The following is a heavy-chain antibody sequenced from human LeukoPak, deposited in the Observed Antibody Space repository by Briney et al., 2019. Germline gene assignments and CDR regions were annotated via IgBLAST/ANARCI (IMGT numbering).Heavy chain of an antibody. V-gene: IGHV3-30*18. D-gene: IGHD6-6*01. CDR3: AKHAPLIAARFDY. J-gene: IGHJ4*02. Sequence: PGRSLRLSCAASGITFRSYGMHWVRQAPGKGLEWVAVISYDGSHKYYADSVKGRFSISRDNSKNTLYLQMNSLRAEDTAVYYCAKHAPLIAARFDYWGQGTLVTVSS. CDR1: GITFRSYG. CDR2: ISYDGSHK.